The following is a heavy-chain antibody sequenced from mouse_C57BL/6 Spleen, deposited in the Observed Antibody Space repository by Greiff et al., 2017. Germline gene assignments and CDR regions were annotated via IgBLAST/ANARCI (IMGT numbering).Heavy chain of an antibody. V-gene: IGHV2-2*01. CDR1: GFSLTSYG. Sequence: VQLQQSGPGLVQPSQSLSITCTVSGFSLTSYGVHWVRQSPGKGLEWLGVIWSGGSTDYNAAFISRLSISKDNSKSQVFFKMNSLQADDTAIYYCAGSIYYGNPWYFDVWGTGTTVTVSS. D-gene: IGHD2-1*01. J-gene: IGHJ1*03. CDR2: IWSGGST. CDR3: AGSIYYGNPWYFDV.